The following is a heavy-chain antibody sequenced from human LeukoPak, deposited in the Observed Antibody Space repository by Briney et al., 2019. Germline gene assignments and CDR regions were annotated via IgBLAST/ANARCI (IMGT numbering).Heavy chain of an antibody. CDR3: VREDTPATANY. CDR2: ISGGGDIT. CDR1: GFNFANHA. V-gene: IGHV3-23*01. D-gene: IGHD2-21*02. Sequence: HPGGSLRLSCAASGFNFANHAMSWVRQTPGKGLEWVSAISGGGDITYYADSVRGRLTISRDNSKDTLFLQMHSLRPGDTAVYYCVREDTPATANYWGQGTLVTISS. J-gene: IGHJ4*02.